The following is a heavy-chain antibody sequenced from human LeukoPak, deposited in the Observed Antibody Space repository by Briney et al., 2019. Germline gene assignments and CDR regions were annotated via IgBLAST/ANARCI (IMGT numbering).Heavy chain of an antibody. CDR3: ATMDGSGYVGY. V-gene: IGHV3-7*01. Sequence: GGSLRLSCAASGITLSDYWMTWVRQAPGKGLEWVANIKQDGSLTNYVDSVKGRFTISRDNAKNSLFFLMDSLGVEDTAVYYCATMDGSGYVGYWGRGTLVTVSS. CDR1: GITLSDYW. CDR2: IKQDGSLT. D-gene: IGHD2-8*01. J-gene: IGHJ4*02.